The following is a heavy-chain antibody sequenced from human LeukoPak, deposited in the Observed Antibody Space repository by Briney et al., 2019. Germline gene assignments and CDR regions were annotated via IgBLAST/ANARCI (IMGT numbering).Heavy chain of an antibody. CDR1: GYSFANYW. D-gene: IGHD6-13*01. J-gene: IGHJ6*02. CDR2: IYPADSDT. CDR3: ARGPDQSRWTNHYHYGMDV. Sequence: GESLKISCKGSGYSFANYWIAWVRQMPGKGLEWMGIIYPADSDTKYSPSFQGQVTISADKSISTAHLQWSGLKVSDSAIYYCARGPDQSRWTNHYHYGMDVWGQGTTVTVSS. V-gene: IGHV5-51*01.